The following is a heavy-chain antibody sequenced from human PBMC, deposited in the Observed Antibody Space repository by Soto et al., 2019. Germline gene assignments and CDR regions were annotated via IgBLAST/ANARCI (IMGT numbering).Heavy chain of an antibody. D-gene: IGHD1-7*01. CDR3: AVGEETGTHSFGS. CDR1: GFTFSSYT. CDR2: ISSTGRFI. J-gene: IGHJ4*02. V-gene: IGHV3-21*01. Sequence: GGSLRLSCAASGFTFSSYTMNWVRQAPGKGLEWVSSISSTGRFIFYADSVKGRFTISRDNAKNSLYLRMNSLRDEDTAVYFCAVGEETGTHSFGSWGLGTLVTVSS.